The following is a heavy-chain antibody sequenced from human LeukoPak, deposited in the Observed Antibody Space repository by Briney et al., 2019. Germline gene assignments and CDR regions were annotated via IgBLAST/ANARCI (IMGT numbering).Heavy chain of an antibody. CDR2: IKQDGNER. D-gene: IGHD6-19*01. CDR3: AKDLGSGWEHFDY. V-gene: IGHV3-7*03. CDR1: GFTFSSNW. Sequence: PGGSLRLSCATSGFTFSSNWMSWVRQAPGKGLEWVANIKQDGNERYYVDSVKGRFTISRDNAKNSLYLQMNSLRAEDTAVYYCAKDLGSGWEHFDYWGQGTLVTVSS. J-gene: IGHJ4*02.